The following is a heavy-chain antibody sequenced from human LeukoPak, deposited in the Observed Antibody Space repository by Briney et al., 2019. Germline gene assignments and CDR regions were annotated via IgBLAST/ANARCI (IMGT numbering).Heavy chain of an antibody. J-gene: IGHJ4*02. Sequence: GESLKISCKTSGYTFTDYWIGWVHQMPGKGLEWMGIIYPGDSDIRYSPSFQGQVTISANKSISTAYLQWSSLKASDTAMYYCARRGSSGYYYIFDYWGQGTLVTVSS. V-gene: IGHV5-51*07. CDR3: ARRGSSGYYYIFDY. CDR2: IYPGDSDI. CDR1: GYTFTDYW. D-gene: IGHD3-22*01.